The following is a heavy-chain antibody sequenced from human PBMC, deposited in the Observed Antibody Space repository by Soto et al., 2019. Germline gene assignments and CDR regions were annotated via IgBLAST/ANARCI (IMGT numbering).Heavy chain of an antibody. Sequence: EVPLLESGGGFVQPGGSMRLSCAASGFTFSVYAMSWVRQAPGKGLEWVSALSGSGSSTYYADSVKGRFTIFRDNSKNTLYLQMNSLRAEDTAVYYCAQGRGYCSSSSCSSYSYYGMDVWGQGTTVTVSS. CDR3: AQGRGYCSSSSCSSYSYYGMDV. CDR2: LSGSGSST. D-gene: IGHD2-2*01. CDR1: GFTFSVYA. J-gene: IGHJ6*02. V-gene: IGHV3-23*01.